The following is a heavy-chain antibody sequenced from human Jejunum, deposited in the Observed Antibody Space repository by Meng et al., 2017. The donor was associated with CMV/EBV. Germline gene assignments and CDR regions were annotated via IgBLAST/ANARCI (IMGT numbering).Heavy chain of an antibody. CDR3: AREGMITVGQATFYFDY. CDR1: FIFSNDA. J-gene: IGHJ4*02. CDR2: ISYEGSAN. D-gene: IGHD3-16*01. Sequence: FIFSNDAIHWVRQAPGKGLEWVAVISYEGSANNCTGSVKSQFTISRDNSENTLYLQLDSLRADDSTVYYGAREGMITVGQATFYFDYWGQGALVTVSS. V-gene: IGHV3-30-3*01.